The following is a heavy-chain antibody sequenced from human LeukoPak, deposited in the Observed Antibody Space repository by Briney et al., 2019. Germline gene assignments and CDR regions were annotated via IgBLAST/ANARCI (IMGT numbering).Heavy chain of an antibody. CDR3: AFRYCTGGSCPSPFDY. CDR2: TNPNSVNT. J-gene: IGHJ4*02. Sequence: ASVKVSCKAPENIFDRYDINWVRQATGQGLEWMGWTNPNSVNTGYAHKFQGRVTMTRTPSTSTAYMELSSLRSEDTAVYYCAFRYCTGGSCPSPFDYWGQGTLITVSS. V-gene: IGHV1-8*01. CDR1: ENIFDRYD. D-gene: IGHD2-15*01.